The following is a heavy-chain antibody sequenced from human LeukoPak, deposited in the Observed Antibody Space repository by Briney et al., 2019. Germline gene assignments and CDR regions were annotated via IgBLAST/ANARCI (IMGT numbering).Heavy chain of an antibody. CDR2: INHSGST. CDR3: ARGGQLHYYYYYYYMDV. Sequence: SETLSLTCTASGGSISSYYWSWIRQPPGKGLEWIGEINHSGSTNYNPSLKSRVTISVDTSKNQFSLKLSSVTAADTAVYYCARGGQLHYYYYYYYMDVWGKGTTVTVSS. V-gene: IGHV4-34*01. J-gene: IGHJ6*03. D-gene: IGHD6-6*01. CDR1: GGSISSYY.